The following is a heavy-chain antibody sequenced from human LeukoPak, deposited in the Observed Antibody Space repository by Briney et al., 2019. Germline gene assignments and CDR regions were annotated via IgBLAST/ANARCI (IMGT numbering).Heavy chain of an antibody. J-gene: IGHJ3*02. CDR2: IYYSGST. CDR1: GGPISSYY. Sequence: SETLSLTCTVSGGPISSYYWSWIRQPPGKGLEWIGYIYYSGSTNYNPSLKSRVTISVDTSKNQFSLKLSSVTAADTAVYYCARDRNYFAFDIWGQGTMVTVSS. V-gene: IGHV4-59*12. D-gene: IGHD1-7*01. CDR3: ARDRNYFAFDI.